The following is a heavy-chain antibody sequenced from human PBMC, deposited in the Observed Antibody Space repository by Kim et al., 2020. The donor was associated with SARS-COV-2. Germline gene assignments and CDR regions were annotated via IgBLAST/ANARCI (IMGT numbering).Heavy chain of an antibody. D-gene: IGHD3-9*01. V-gene: IGHV3-9*01. J-gene: IGHJ6*02. CDR3: AKDGRYFDYSGMDV. Sequence: AESVKGRSTISRDAAKNSLYLRMNSLRAKETAMYYCAKDGRYFDYSGMDVWGQGTTVTVSS.